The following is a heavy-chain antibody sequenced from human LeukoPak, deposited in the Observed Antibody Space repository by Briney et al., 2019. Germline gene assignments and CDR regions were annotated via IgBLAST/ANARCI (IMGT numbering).Heavy chain of an antibody. V-gene: IGHV3-11*05. CDR2: ISSSSYT. CDR3: ARAPKGWELLDY. D-gene: IGHD1-26*01. Sequence: KPGGSLRLSCAASGFTFSDYYMSWIRQAPGKGLEWVSYISSSSYTNYADSVKGRFTISRDNAKNSLYLQMNSLRAEDAAVYYCARAPKGWELLDYWGQGTLVTVSS. J-gene: IGHJ4*02. CDR1: GFTFSDYY.